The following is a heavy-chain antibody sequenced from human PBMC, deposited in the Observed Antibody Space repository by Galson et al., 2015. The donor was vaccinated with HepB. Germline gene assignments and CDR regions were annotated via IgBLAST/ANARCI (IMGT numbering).Heavy chain of an antibody. CDR2: IKQDGSEK. CDR1: GFTFSNYW. CDR3: ARNPAVAGRYYFDY. V-gene: IGHV3-7*03. D-gene: IGHD6-19*01. J-gene: IGHJ4*02. Sequence: SLRLSCAASGFTFSNYWVSWVRQAPGKGLEWVANIKQDGSEKYYVDSVKGRFTISRDNANNSLYLQMNSLRVEDTAVYYCARNPAVAGRYYFDYWGQGTLVTVSS.